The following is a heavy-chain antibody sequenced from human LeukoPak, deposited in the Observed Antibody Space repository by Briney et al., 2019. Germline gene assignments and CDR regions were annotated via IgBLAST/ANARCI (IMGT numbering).Heavy chain of an antibody. CDR1: GFAFSNYG. V-gene: IGHV3-23*01. D-gene: IGHD7-27*01. CDR3: AKDGNWARFEN. Sequence: EGTLRLSCAASGFAFSNYGMNWVRQAPGKGLEWVSGITGSGGTTYYADSVKGRFTISRDNSKNTLYLQMNSPRAEDTAAYYCAKDGNWARFENWGQGTLVTVSS. CDR2: ITGSGGTT. J-gene: IGHJ4*02.